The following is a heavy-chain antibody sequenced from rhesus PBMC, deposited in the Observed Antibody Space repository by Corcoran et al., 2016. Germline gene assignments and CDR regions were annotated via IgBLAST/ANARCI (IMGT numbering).Heavy chain of an antibody. CDR1: GFTFRSYW. J-gene: IGHJ4*01. V-gene: IGHV3-14*01. Sequence: EVQLVESGGGLAKHGGSLRLSCAASGFTFRSYWMTWVRQAPGKGLVWVSCIKSACISTYYGDSVKGRFTIARENAKNTLYLPMDGLRPEDTAVYYCAGEFSTTDYWGQGVLVTVSS. D-gene: IGHD2-15*01. CDR2: IKSACIST. CDR3: AGEFSTTDY.